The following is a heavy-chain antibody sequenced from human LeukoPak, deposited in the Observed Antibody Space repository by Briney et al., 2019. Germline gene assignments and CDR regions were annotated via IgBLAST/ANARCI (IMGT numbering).Heavy chain of an antibody. Sequence: PGGSLRLSCAASGFTFSSYWLHWVRQTPGKGLAWVSRINSDGSRTNYADSVKGRFTISRDNAKNSLYLQMNSLRAEDTAVYYCARGAIAAAGPHFDYWGQGTLVTVSS. CDR3: ARGAIAAAGPHFDY. J-gene: IGHJ4*02. CDR2: INSDGSRT. CDR1: GFTFSSYW. D-gene: IGHD6-13*01. V-gene: IGHV3-74*01.